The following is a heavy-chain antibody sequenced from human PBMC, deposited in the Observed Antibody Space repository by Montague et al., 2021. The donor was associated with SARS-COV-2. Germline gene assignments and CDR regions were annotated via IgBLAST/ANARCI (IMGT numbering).Heavy chain of an antibody. CDR1: GDSITGYY. CDR2: IYASGST. CDR3: VRDGGNWYYFDY. J-gene: IGHJ4*02. Sequence: SETLSLTCSISGDSITGYYWSWVRQPAGKGLEWIGHIYASGSTNYSPSLKSRVRLSIDNPKNQFSLKLESLTAADTAVYYCVRDGGNWYYFDYWGQGALVTVSS. D-gene: IGHD3-16*01. V-gene: IGHV4-4*07.